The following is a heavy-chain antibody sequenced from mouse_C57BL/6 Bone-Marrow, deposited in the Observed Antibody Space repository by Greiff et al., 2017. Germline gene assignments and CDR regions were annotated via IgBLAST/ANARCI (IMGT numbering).Heavy chain of an antibody. V-gene: IGHV1-81*01. CDR2: IYPRSGNT. CDR1: GYTFTSYG. J-gene: IGHJ3*01. D-gene: IGHD2-2*01. CDR3: ARSTMVTCAY. Sequence: VQRVESGAELARPGASVKLSCKASGYTFTSYGISWVKQRTGQGLEWIGEIYPRSGNTYYNEKFKGKATLTADKSSSTAYIEIRSLTSEDSAVYFCARSTMVTCAYWGQGTLVTVSA.